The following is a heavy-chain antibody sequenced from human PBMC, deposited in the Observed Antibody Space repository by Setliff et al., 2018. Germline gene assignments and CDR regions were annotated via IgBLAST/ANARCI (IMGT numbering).Heavy chain of an antibody. J-gene: IGHJ4*02. CDR1: GGTFSSYA. CDR3: ARGNYYDSSGYSVDY. Sequence: SVKVSCKASGGTFSSYAISWARQAPGQGLEWMGGIIPIFGTANYAQKFQGRVMITTDESTSTAYMELSSLRSEDTAVYYCARGNYYDSSGYSVDYWGQGTLVTVSS. V-gene: IGHV1-69*05. CDR2: IIPIFGTA. D-gene: IGHD3-22*01.